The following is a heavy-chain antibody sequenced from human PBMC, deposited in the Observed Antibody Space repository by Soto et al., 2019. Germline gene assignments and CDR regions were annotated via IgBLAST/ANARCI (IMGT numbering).Heavy chain of an antibody. CDR2: ITAGGAST. CDR3: AKAVAGTREFDY. CDR1: DFRFRSYA. J-gene: IGHJ4*02. Sequence: GVSLRPSCTASDFRFRSYAVNWVRQAPGKGLEWVSSITAGGASTYYADSVKGRFTISRDDSRNTLFLQMNTLRAADTAVYYCAKAVAGTREFDYWGEGALVTVSS. V-gene: IGHV3-23*01. D-gene: IGHD6-19*01.